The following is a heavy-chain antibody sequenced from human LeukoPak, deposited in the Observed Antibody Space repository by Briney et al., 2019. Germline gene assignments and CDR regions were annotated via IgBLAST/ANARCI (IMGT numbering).Heavy chain of an antibody. D-gene: IGHD2-2*01. CDR1: GFTFSSYA. CDR3: VGLNIVVVPGGVYFDY. V-gene: IGHV3-23*01. Sequence: PGGSLRLSCAASGFTFSSYAMSWVRQAPGKGLEWVSAISGSGGSTYYADSVKGRFTISRDNSKNTPYLQMNSLRAEDTAVYYGVGLNIVVVPGGVYFDYWGQGTLVTVSS. J-gene: IGHJ4*02. CDR2: ISGSGGST.